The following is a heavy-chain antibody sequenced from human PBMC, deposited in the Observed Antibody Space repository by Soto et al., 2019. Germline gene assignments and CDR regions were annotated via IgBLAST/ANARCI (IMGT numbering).Heavy chain of an antibody. D-gene: IGHD6-13*01. CDR3: AKGLGSSWYIGY. CDR2: ISGSGGST. V-gene: IGHV3-23*01. CDR1: GFTFSSYA. J-gene: IGHJ4*02. Sequence: GGSLRLSCAASGFTFSSYAMSWVRQAPGKGLDWVSAISGSGGSTYYADSVKGRFTISRDNSKNTLYLKMNSLRAEDTAVYYCAKGLGSSWYIGYWGQGTLVTVSS.